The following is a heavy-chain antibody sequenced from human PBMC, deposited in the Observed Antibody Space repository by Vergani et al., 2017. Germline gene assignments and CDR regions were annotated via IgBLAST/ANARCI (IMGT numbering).Heavy chain of an antibody. J-gene: IGHJ4*02. Sequence: EVQLVESGGGLVKPGGSLRLSCAASGFTFSSYRMNWVRQAPGEGLVWVASMSSSSSYIYYADSVKGRFASAIDTAKNSLYLQMNSLRAEETAVYYCAGVDRGYGAARKPAPGYWGEGTLVTVSS. CDR1: GFTFSSYR. V-gene: IGHV3-21*01. D-gene: IGHD6-6*01. CDR2: MSSSSSYI. CDR3: AGVDRGYGAARKPAPGY.